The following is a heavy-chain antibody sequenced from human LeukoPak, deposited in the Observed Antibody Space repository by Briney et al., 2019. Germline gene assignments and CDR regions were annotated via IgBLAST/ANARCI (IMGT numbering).Heavy chain of an antibody. CDR1: GFSFSNYD. CDR3: ARNGLGLHY. V-gene: IGHV3-48*03. CDR2: ISVSGTHT. Sequence: GGSLRLSCAASGFSFSNYDLVWVRQAPGKGLEWLSYISVSGTHTQYSDSVRGRFTISRDNARKSLFLQMESLRAEDTAVYYCARNGLGLHYWGQGTLVTVSS. J-gene: IGHJ4*02. D-gene: IGHD3-16*01.